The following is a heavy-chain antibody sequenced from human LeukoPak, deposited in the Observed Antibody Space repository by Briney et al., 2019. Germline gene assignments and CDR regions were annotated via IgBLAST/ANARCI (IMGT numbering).Heavy chain of an antibody. Sequence: SGPTLVNPTQTLTLTCTFSGFSLSASGVGVGWIRQPPGKALEWLALIYWDDDKRYSPSLKSRLTITKDTPKNQVVLTMTNMDPVDTATYYCAHMSTMVRGVTYYFNYWGQGTLVTVSS. D-gene: IGHD3-10*01. J-gene: IGHJ4*02. CDR3: AHMSTMVRGVTYYFNY. V-gene: IGHV2-5*02. CDR1: GFSLSASGVG. CDR2: IYWDDDK.